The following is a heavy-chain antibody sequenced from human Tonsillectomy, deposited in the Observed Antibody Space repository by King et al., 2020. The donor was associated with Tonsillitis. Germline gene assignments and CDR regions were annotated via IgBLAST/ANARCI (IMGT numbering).Heavy chain of an antibody. CDR1: GFTFSSYG. CDR3: AKDQIVRGAIIKDHYYYGMDV. V-gene: IGHV3-30*18. CDR2: ISEDGSKK. J-gene: IGHJ6*02. Sequence: VQLVESGGGVVQPGRSLRVACAASGFTFSSYGMHWVRQAPGKGLEWVALISEDGSKKYYEDSVKGRFTISRDNSKNTLYLQMNTLRAEDTAVYYCAKDQIVRGAIIKDHYYYGMDVWGQGTTVTVSS. D-gene: IGHD3-10*02.